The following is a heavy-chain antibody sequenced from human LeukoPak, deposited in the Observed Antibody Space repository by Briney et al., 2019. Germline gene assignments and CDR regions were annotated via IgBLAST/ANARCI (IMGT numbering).Heavy chain of an antibody. J-gene: IGHJ4*02. CDR2: ISSSSSTI. Sequence: GGSLRLSCAASGFTFSSYSMNWVRQAPGKGLEWLSYISSSSSTIYYADSVKGRFTISRDNAMNSLYLQMNSLRAEDTAVYYCASELAYYFHYWGQGTLVTVSS. D-gene: IGHD1-1*01. CDR1: GFTFSSYS. V-gene: IGHV3-48*04. CDR3: ASELAYYFHY.